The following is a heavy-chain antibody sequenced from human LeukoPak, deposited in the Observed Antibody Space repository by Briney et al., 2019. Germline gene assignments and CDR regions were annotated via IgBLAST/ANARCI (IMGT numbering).Heavy chain of an antibody. V-gene: IGHV1-69*06. CDR2: IIPIFGTA. Sequence: SVKVSCKASGGTFSSYAISWVRQAPGQGLEWMGGIIPIFGTANYAQKFQGRVTITADKSTSTAYMELSSLRSEDTAVYYCARHLANVRWGVNPRWFDPWGQGTLVTVSS. D-gene: IGHD3-10*02. CDR3: ARHLANVRWGVNPRWFDP. J-gene: IGHJ5*02. CDR1: GGTFSSYA.